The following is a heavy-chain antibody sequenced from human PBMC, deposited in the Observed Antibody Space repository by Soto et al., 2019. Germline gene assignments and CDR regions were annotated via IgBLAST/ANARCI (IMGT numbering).Heavy chain of an antibody. CDR1: GGSFSGYY. CDR3: ARGLGVRGVIDYGMDV. J-gene: IGHJ6*02. D-gene: IGHD3-10*01. Sequence: SETLSLTCAVYGGSFSGYYWSWVRQPPGKGLEWIGEINHSGSTNYNPSLKSRVTISVDTSKNQFSLKLSSVTAADTAVYYCARGLGVRGVIDYGMDVWGQGTTVTVSS. CDR2: INHSGST. V-gene: IGHV4-34*01.